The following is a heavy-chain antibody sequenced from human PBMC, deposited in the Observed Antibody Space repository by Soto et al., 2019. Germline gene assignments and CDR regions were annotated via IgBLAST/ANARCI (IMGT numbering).Heavy chain of an antibody. V-gene: IGHV1-69*13. CDR2: IITIFGTA. CDR3: AREQVVTRGFDP. D-gene: IGHD2-15*01. J-gene: IGHJ5*02. Sequence: ASVKVSCKASGGTFSSYAISWVRQAPGQGLEWMGGIITIFGTANYAQKFQGRVTITADESTSTAYVELSSLRSEDTAVYYCAREQVVTRGFDPWGQGTLVTVSS. CDR1: GGTFSSYA.